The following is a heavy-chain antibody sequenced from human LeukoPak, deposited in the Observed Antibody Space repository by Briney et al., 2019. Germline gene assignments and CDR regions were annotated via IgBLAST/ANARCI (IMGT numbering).Heavy chain of an antibody. Sequence: GGSLRLSCAASGFTFNNYAMTWVRQAPGKGLEWVSSISSGGGATYYAGSVKGRLTISRDNFKNTVFLQMNTLRAEDTAVYHCAKGGLYYYDYWGQGTTVTVSS. CDR3: AKGGLYYYDY. V-gene: IGHV3-23*01. CDR1: GFTFNNYA. CDR2: ISSGGGAT. J-gene: IGHJ4*03. D-gene: IGHD3-22*01.